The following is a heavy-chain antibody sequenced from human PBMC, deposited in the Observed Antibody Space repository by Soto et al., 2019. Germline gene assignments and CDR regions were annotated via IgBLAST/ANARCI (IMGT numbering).Heavy chain of an antibody. V-gene: IGHV4-34*01. CDR3: ARGVLGYCSGGSCLPPHR. J-gene: IGHJ4*02. CDR2: INHSGST. D-gene: IGHD2-15*01. CDR1: GGSFSGYY. Sequence: QVQLQQWGAGLLKPSETLSLTCAVYGGSFSGYYWSWIRQPPGKGLGWIGEINHSGSTNYNPSLKSRVTISVDTSKNQFSLKLSSVTAADTAVYYCARGVLGYCSGGSCLPPHRWGQGTLVTVSS.